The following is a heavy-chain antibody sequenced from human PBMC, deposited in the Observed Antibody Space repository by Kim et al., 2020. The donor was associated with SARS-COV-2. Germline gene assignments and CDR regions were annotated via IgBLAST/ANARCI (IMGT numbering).Heavy chain of an antibody. CDR3: AREYSAFDH. CDR1: GGSISIYY. V-gene: IGHV4-59*01. Sequence: SETLSLTCTVSGGSISIYYWHWLRQPPGEGLEWIGYIHYSGSTSYNPSLKSRVTISVDTSKNQFSLKMSSVTAADTAVYYCAREYSAFDHWGRGGRVTVSS. CDR2: IHYSGST. J-gene: IGHJ4*02. D-gene: IGHD2-21*01.